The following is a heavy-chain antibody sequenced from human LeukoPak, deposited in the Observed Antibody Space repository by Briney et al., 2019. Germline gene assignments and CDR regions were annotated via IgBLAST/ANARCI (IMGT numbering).Heavy chain of an antibody. CDR1: SASISTYY. CDR2: IYHSGTS. D-gene: IGHD4-17*01. Sequence: XETLSLTCTVSSASISTYYWSWIRQPPGKGLEWIGYIYHSGTSNYNPSLKSRVTISVDTSKNQFSLKLSSVTAADTAVYYCARGGGDTGYGAFDYWGQGTLVTVSS. V-gene: IGHV4-59*12. CDR3: ARGGGDTGYGAFDY. J-gene: IGHJ4*02.